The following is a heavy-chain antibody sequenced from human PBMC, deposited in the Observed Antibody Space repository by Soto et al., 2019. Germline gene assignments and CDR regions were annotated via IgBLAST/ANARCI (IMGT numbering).Heavy chain of an antibody. CDR1: GGTFSSYT. CDR3: ARGYGDPYYYYYYGMDV. CDR2: IIPILGIA. J-gene: IGHJ6*02. V-gene: IGHV1-69*02. Sequence: SVKVSCKASGGTFSSYTISWVRQAPGQGLEWMGRIIPILGIANYAQKFQGRVTITADKSTSTAYMELSSLRSEDTAVYYCARGYGDPYYYYYYGMDVWGQGTTVTVSS. D-gene: IGHD4-17*01.